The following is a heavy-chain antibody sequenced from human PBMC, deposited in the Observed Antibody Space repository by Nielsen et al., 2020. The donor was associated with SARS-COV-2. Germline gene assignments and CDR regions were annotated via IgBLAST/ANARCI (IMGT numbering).Heavy chain of an antibody. V-gene: IGHV5-10-1*01. CDR2: IDPRDSDT. J-gene: IGHJ4*02. CDR3: ARHEPAVGGSKY. Sequence: GESLKISCKGSGYNFGNYWISWVRQMPRRGLEWMGKIDPRDSDTTYSPSFQGHVTISADKSISTVYLQWSSLKASDTAMYYCARHEPAVGGSKYWGQGTLVTVSS. CDR1: GYNFGNYW. D-gene: IGHD6-19*01.